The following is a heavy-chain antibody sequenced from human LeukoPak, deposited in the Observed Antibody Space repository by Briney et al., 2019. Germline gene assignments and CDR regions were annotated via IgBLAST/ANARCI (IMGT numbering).Heavy chain of an antibody. CDR2: TYYRSKLYN. CDR1: GDSLSSNSAA. D-gene: IGHD3-9*01. J-gene: IGHJ5*02. V-gene: IGHV6-1*01. Sequence: SQTLSLTCAISGDSLSSNSAAWNWIRQSPSRGLEWLGSTYYRSKLYNDYAVSMKSRITINQDTSKNQFSLQLNSVTPEDTAVYYCAREAWDYDILTGYQYSNWFDPWGQGTLVTVSS. CDR3: AREAWDYDILTGYQYSNWFDP.